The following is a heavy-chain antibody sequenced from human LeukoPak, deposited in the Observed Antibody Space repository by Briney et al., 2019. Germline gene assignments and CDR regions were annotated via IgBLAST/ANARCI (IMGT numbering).Heavy chain of an antibody. J-gene: IGHJ4*02. CDR3: ARNVDIVATIGPYFDY. CDR2: IYYSGST. D-gene: IGHD5-12*01. CDR1: GGSISSGGYS. Sequence: SETLSLTCTVSGGSISSGGYSWSWIRQHPGKGLEWIGYIYYSGSTYYNPSLKSRVTISVDTSKNQFSLKLSSVTAADTAVYYCARNVDIVATIGPYFDYWGQGTLVTVSS. V-gene: IGHV4-31*03.